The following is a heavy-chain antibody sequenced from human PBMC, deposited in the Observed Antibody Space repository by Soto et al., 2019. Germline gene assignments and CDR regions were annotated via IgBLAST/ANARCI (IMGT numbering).Heavy chain of an antibody. D-gene: IGHD1-26*01. CDR1: GFSFSSYW. CDR3: AGDQGVGGNIDWFDS. Sequence: GGSLRLSCAASGFSFSSYWLSWVRQAPGKGLEWVANIKEDGSDKYYVDSLKGRFTISGDNAKNSLYLQMDSLRVEDTAVYYCAGDQGVGGNIDWFDSWGQGTLVTVSS. CDR2: IKEDGSDK. V-gene: IGHV3-7*01. J-gene: IGHJ5*01.